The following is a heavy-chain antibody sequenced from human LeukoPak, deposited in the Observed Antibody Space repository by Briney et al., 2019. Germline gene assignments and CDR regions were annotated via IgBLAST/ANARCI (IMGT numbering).Heavy chain of an antibody. J-gene: IGHJ4*02. D-gene: IGHD5-24*01. Sequence: PGGSLRLSCAASGFTFSSYAMSWVRQAPGKGLEWVSAIRGSGGSTYYADSVKGRFTISRDNSKNTLYLQMNSLRAEDTAVYYCANIRWLQFGYFDYWGQGTLVTVSS. CDR1: GFTFSSYA. CDR3: ANIRWLQFGYFDY. CDR2: IRGSGGST. V-gene: IGHV3-23*01.